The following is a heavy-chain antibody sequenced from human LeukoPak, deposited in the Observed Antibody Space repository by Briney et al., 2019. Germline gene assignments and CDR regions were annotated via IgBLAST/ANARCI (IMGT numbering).Heavy chain of an antibody. Sequence: PGGSLRLSCAASGFPFRNYWMTWVRQAPGKGLEWVANINKDENEKYYLDSVKGRFTTSRDNAETSLFLQMTSLRVEDTAIYYCARGLYGSGRRSLMAHWGPGTLVAVSS. D-gene: IGHD3-10*01. J-gene: IGHJ4*02. V-gene: IGHV3-7*01. CDR3: ARGLYGSGRRSLMAH. CDR2: INKDENEK. CDR1: GFPFRNYW.